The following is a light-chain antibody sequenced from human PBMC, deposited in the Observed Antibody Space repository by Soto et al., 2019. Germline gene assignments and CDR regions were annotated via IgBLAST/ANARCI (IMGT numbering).Light chain of an antibody. J-gene: IGKJ5*01. CDR2: KAS. Sequence: DIQMTQSPSTLSASVGDRVTITCRASQGISSWLAWYQQKPGKAPKLLIYKASTLESGVPSNFSGSGSGTEFTLTISSLQPEDFATYYCQQLFDSPITFGQGTRLEIK. V-gene: IGKV1-5*03. CDR1: QGISSW. CDR3: QQLFDSPIT.